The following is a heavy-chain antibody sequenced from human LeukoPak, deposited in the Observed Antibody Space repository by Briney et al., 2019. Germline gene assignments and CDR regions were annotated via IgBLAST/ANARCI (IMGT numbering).Heavy chain of an antibody. D-gene: IGHD1-1*01. V-gene: IGHV3-21*01. Sequence: KPGGSLRLSCAASGFTFSSYSMNWVRQAPGKGLEWVPSISSSRSYIYYVDSMKGRFTISRDNAKNSLYPQMNSLRAEDTAVYYCARDLPDEVPSFDLWGRGTLVTVSS. CDR1: GFTFSSYS. J-gene: IGHJ2*01. CDR3: ARDLPDEVPSFDL. CDR2: ISSSRSYI.